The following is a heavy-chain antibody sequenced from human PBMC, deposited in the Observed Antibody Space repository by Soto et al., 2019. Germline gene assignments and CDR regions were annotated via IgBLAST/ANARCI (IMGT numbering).Heavy chain of an antibody. CDR1: GGSVSSGSYY. CDR3: ARGTVIVVVTATQFDY. J-gene: IGHJ4*02. CDR2: IYYSGST. D-gene: IGHD2-21*02. V-gene: IGHV4-61*01. Sequence: SETLSLTCTVSGGSVSSGSYYWSWILHPPGKGLEWIGYIYYSGSTNYNPSLKSRVTISVDTSKNQFSLKLSSVTAADTAVYYCARGTVIVVVTATQFDYWGQGTLVTVSS.